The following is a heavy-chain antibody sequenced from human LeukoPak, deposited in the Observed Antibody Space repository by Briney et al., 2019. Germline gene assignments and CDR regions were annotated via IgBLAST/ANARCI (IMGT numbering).Heavy chain of an antibody. CDR2: IYSGGST. CDR1: GFTVSSNY. Sequence: GGSLRLSCAASGFTVSSNYMSWVRQAPGKGLEWVSVIYSGGSTYYADSVKGRFTISRHNSKNTLYLQMNSLRAEDTAVYYCARGAMGGGDFYGMDVWGQGTTVTVSS. V-gene: IGHV3-53*04. D-gene: IGHD2-21*01. CDR3: ARGAMGGGDFYGMDV. J-gene: IGHJ6*02.